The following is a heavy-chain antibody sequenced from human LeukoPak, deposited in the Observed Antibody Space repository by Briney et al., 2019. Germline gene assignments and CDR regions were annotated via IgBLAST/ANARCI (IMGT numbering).Heavy chain of an antibody. CDR3: AKDQRRRSIFGVVSAQDY. CDR2: IRYDGSNK. V-gene: IGHV3-30*02. D-gene: IGHD3-3*01. J-gene: IGHJ4*02. Sequence: GGSLRLSCAASGFTFSSYGMHWVRQAPGKGLEWVAFIRYDGSNKYYADSVKGRFTISRDNSKNTLYLQMNSLRAEDTAVYYCAKDQRRRSIFGVVSAQDYWGQGPLVTVSS. CDR1: GFTFSSYG.